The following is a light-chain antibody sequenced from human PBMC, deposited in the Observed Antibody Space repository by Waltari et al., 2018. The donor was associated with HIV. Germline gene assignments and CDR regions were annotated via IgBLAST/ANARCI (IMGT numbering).Light chain of an antibody. Sequence: DIQMTQSPSSVSASVGDRVTITCRASQGISSRLAWYQQKPGKAPNLLIYSASSIQSGVPSRFSGSGSGTDFTLTISSLQPEDFATYYCQQTDSFPWTFGQGTKVEIK. CDR1: QGISSR. V-gene: IGKV1D-12*01. CDR2: SAS. J-gene: IGKJ1*01. CDR3: QQTDSFPWT.